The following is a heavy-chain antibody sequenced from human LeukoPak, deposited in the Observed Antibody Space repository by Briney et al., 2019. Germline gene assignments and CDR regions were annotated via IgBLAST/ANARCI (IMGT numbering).Heavy chain of an antibody. CDR2: INPSSGGT. CDR1: GSTFSSYA. CDR3: ATGSVAALWYGMDV. V-gene: IGHV1-8*02. Sequence: ASVKVSCKASGSTFSSYAISWVRQAPGQGLEWMGKINPSSGGTGYAQKFQGRVTMTEDTSTDTAYMELSSLRSEGTAVYYCATGSVAALWYGMDVWGQGTTVTVSS. D-gene: IGHD6-19*01. J-gene: IGHJ6*02.